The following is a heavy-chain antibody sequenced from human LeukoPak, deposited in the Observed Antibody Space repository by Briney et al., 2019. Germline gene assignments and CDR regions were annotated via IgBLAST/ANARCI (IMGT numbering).Heavy chain of an antibody. D-gene: IGHD3-22*01. J-gene: IGHJ4*02. Sequence: PGGSLRLSCAASGFTFSSYGMHWVRQAPGKGLEWVAVIWYDGSNKYYADSVRGRFTVSRDNSKNTLYLQMNSPRAEDTATYYCALKGGHYYHFDAWGQGTLVTVSS. CDR2: IWYDGSNK. V-gene: IGHV3-33*01. CDR1: GFTFSSYG. CDR3: ALKGGHYYHFDA.